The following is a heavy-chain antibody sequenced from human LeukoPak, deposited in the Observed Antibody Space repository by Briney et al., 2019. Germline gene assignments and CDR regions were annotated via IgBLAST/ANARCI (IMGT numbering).Heavy chain of an antibody. Sequence: GGSLRLSCAASGFTFSSYAMSWVRQAPGKGLEWVGRIKSKTDGGTTDYAAPVKGRFTISRDDSKNTLYLQMNSLKTEDTAVYYCTTVFGTGLWFGEVRDYYYMDVWGKGTTVTVSS. D-gene: IGHD3-10*01. CDR1: GFTFSSYA. V-gene: IGHV3-15*01. CDR2: IKSKTDGGTT. CDR3: TTVFGTGLWFGEVRDYYYMDV. J-gene: IGHJ6*03.